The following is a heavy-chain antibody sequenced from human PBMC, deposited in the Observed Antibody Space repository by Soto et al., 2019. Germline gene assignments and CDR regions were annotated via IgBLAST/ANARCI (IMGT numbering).Heavy chain of an antibody. CDR2: ISYDGSNK. CDR3: ARDYGVHFDY. CDR1: GFTFSSYA. D-gene: IGHD4-17*01. V-gene: IGHV3-30-3*01. J-gene: IGHJ4*02. Sequence: QVQLVESGGGVVQPGRSLRLSCAASGFTFSSYAMHWVRQAPGKGLEWVAVISYDGSNKYYADSVKGRFTISRDNSKNTLYLQMNSLRAEDTAVYYCARDYGVHFDYWGQGTLVTVSS.